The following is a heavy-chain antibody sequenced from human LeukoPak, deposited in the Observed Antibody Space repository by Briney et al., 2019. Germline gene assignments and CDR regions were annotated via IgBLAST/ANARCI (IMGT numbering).Heavy chain of an antibody. J-gene: IGHJ4*02. CDR1: GFTFSNLW. Sequence: GGSLRLSCEASGFTFSNLWMSWVRQAPGKGPEWVGHIKSKFDGGTAEYGAPVKDRFTISRDDSKNTVYLQVNSLKTKDTAVYYCATDVPYTGGGAIVFWGQGTLVTVSS. CDR2: IKSKFDGGTA. V-gene: IGHV3-15*01. D-gene: IGHD3-16*02. CDR3: ATDVPYTGGGAIVF.